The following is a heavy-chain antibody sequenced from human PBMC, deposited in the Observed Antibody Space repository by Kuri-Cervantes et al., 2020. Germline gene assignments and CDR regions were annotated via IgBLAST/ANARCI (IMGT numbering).Heavy chain of an antibody. CDR1: GFTFGDYA. Sequence: GGSLRLSCRASGFTFGDYAMSWVRQAPGKGLEWVSAISGSGGSTYYADSVKGRFTISRDNSKNTLYLQMNSLRAEDTAVYYCAKGFESWYPSWFDPWGQGTLVTVSS. J-gene: IGHJ5*02. D-gene: IGHD2-15*01. V-gene: IGHV3-23*01. CDR2: ISGSGGST. CDR3: AKGFESWYPSWFDP.